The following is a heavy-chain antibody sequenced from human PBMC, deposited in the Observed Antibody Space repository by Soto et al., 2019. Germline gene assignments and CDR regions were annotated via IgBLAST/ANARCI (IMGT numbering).Heavy chain of an antibody. D-gene: IGHD6-19*01. CDR1: GGSISSSTYY. Sequence: SETLSLTCTVSGGSISSSTYYWGWMRQPPGKGLEWIASFFIGGNTYYNPSLKSRVTISVDTSKNQFSLKLSSVTAADTAVYYCACRKKYSSGWYFDYWGQGTLVTVSS. J-gene: IGHJ4*02. CDR2: FFIGGNT. V-gene: IGHV4-39*07. CDR3: ACRKKYSSGWYFDY.